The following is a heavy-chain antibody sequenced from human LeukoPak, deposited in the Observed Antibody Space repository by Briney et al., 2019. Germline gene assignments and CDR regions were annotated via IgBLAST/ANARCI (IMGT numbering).Heavy chain of an antibody. Sequence: GASVTVSCKASGGTFSSYAISWVRQAPGQGLEWMGGIIPIFGTANYAQKFQGRVTITADESTSTAYMELSSLRSEDTAVYYCAAGREWETGPDYWGQGTLVTVSS. V-gene: IGHV1-69*13. CDR1: GGTFSSYA. J-gene: IGHJ4*02. CDR2: IIPIFGTA. CDR3: AAGREWETGPDY. D-gene: IGHD1-26*01.